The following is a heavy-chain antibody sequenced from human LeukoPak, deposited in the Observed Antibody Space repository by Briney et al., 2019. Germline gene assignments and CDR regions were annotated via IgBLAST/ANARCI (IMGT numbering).Heavy chain of an antibody. CDR3: TREGSRDTYYDFWNGYQPTDY. V-gene: IGHV3-66*01. CDR2: IYSGGST. D-gene: IGHD3-3*01. Sequence: GGSLRLSCAASGFTVSSNYMSWVRQAPGKGLEWVSVIYSGGSTYYADSVKGRFTISRDNSKNTLYLQMNSLRAEDTAVYYCTREGSRDTYYDFWNGYQPTDYWGQGTLVTVSS. J-gene: IGHJ4*02. CDR1: GFTVSSNY.